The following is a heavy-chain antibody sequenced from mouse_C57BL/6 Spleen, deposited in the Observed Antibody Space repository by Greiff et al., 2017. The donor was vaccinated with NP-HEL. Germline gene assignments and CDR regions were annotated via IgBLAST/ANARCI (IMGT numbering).Heavy chain of an antibody. CDR3: ARPYDGYGTWFAY. V-gene: IGHV3-6*01. Sequence: EVQLQESGPGLVKPSQSLSLTCSVTGYSITSGYYWNWIRQFPGNKLEWMGYISYDGSNNYNPSLKNRISITRDTSKNQFFLKLNSVTTEDTATYYCARPYDGYGTWFAYWGQGTLVTVSA. J-gene: IGHJ3*01. CDR2: ISYDGSN. D-gene: IGHD2-3*01. CDR1: GYSITSGYY.